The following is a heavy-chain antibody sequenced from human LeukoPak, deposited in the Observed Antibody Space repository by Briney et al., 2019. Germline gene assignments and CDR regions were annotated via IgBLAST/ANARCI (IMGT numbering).Heavy chain of an antibody. D-gene: IGHD6-13*01. J-gene: IGHJ4*02. CDR2: ISSSSSTI. CDR1: GFTFSSYS. V-gene: IGHV3-48*02. CDR3: ARDARIAAAGISNTPRPTGGKTYYFDY. Sequence: QPGGSLRLSCAASGFTFSSYSMNWVRQAPGKGLEWVSYISSSSSTICYADSVKGRFTISRDNAKNSLYLQMNSLRDEDTAVYYCARDARIAAAGISNTPRPTGGKTYYFDYWGQGTLVTVSS.